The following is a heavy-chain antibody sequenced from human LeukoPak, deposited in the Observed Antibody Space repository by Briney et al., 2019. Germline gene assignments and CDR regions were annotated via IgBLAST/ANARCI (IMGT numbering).Heavy chain of an antibody. D-gene: IGHD2-21*02. CDR3: AKDTTGILDY. J-gene: IGHJ4*02. Sequence: PGGSLRLSCAASGFTFSSSWMAWVRQAPGKGLEWVANIKQDGSEKYYVDSVKGRFTISRDNAKHSLYPQMNSLRAEDTALYYCAKDTTGILDYWGQGTLVTVSS. CDR1: GFTFSSSW. CDR2: IKQDGSEK. V-gene: IGHV3-7*01.